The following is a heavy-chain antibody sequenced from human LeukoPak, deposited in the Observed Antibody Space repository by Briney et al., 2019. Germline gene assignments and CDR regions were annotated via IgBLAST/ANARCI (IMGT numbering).Heavy chain of an antibody. V-gene: IGHV4-59*01. D-gene: IGHD2-15*01. Sequence: SETLSLTCTVSGGSISSYYWSWIRQPPGKGLEWIGYIYYGGSTNYNPSLKSRVTISVDTSKNQFSLKLSSVTAADTAVYYCARGSGIVVVVAAISSESSFDYWGQGTLVTVSS. CDR3: ARGSGIVVVVAAISSESSFDY. CDR1: GGSISSYY. CDR2: IYYGGST. J-gene: IGHJ4*02.